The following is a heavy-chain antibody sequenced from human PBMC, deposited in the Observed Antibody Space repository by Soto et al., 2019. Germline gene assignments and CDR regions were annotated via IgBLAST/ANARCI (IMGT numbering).Heavy chain of an antibody. CDR2: MNPNSGNT. CDR3: ARGLGIGAFDI. J-gene: IGHJ3*02. V-gene: IGHV1-8*02. CDR1: GGTFSSCS. D-gene: IGHD1-26*01. Sequence: ASVKVSCKACGGTFSSCSINWVRQATGQGLEWMGWMNPNSGNTGYAQKFQGRVTMTRNTSISTAYMELSSLRSEDTAVYYCARGLGIGAFDIWGQGTMVTVSS.